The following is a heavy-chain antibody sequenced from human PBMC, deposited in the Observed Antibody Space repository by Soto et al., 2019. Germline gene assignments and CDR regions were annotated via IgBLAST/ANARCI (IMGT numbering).Heavy chain of an antibody. Sequence: SETLSLTCAVYGGSFSGYYWSWIRQPPGKGLEWIGEINHSGSTNYNPSLKSRVTISVDTSKNQFSLKLSSVTAADTAVYYCARESPHYDFWSGYLMDVWGQGTTVTVSS. V-gene: IGHV4-34*01. D-gene: IGHD3-3*01. J-gene: IGHJ6*02. CDR1: GGSFSGYY. CDR2: INHSGST. CDR3: ARESPHYDFWSGYLMDV.